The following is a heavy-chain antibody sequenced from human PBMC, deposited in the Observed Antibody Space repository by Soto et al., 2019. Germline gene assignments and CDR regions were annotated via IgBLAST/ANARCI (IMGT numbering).Heavy chain of an antibody. V-gene: IGHV3-21*02. D-gene: IGHD2-15*01. CDR3: ARAHEVAWFDS. J-gene: IGHJ5*01. CDR1: GFSFSSYT. Sequence: EVQLMESGGGLIQPGESLRLSCTASGFSFSSYTMNWVRQAPGKGLQWVASITNRGTHTYSADSVKGRFTISRDNDTNSLYLQLNNPRAEDTATYYCARAHEVAWFDSWGLGTLVTVSS. CDR2: ITNRGTHT.